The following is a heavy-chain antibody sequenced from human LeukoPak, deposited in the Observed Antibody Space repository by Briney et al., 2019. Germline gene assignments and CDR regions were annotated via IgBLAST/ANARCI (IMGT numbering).Heavy chain of an antibody. Sequence: SETLSLTCTVSGGSISSSSYYWDWIRQPPGKGPEWIGSIYYSGSSYCKPSLKSRATISVDTSKNQFSLKLSSVTAADTAVYYCAREATHDDRGFDYWGQGTLVTVSS. D-gene: IGHD3-9*01. V-gene: IGHV4-39*02. CDR1: GGSISSSSYY. J-gene: IGHJ4*02. CDR3: AREATHDDRGFDY. CDR2: IYYSGSS.